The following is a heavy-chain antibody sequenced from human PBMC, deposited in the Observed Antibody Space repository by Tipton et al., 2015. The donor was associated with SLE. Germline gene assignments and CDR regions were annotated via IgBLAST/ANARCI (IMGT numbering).Heavy chain of an antibody. D-gene: IGHD1-26*01. Sequence: QVQLVQSGGGVVQPGGSLRLSCAASGFTFSTYGMHWVRQAPGKGLEWVSFIRFDGNIKQYADSVKGRFTISRDNSKKMLSLQMNSLRAEDTSIYYCASIMGATNPSDVWGQGTLVTVSS. CDR2: IRFDGNIK. CDR3: ASIMGATNPSDV. J-gene: IGHJ4*02. V-gene: IGHV3-30*02. CDR1: GFTFSTYG.